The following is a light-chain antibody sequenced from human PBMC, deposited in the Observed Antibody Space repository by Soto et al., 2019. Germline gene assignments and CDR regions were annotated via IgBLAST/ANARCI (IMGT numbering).Light chain of an antibody. J-gene: IGKJ5*01. CDR1: QSVSTY. V-gene: IGKV3-11*01. CDR2: DAS. Sequence: EIVLTQSPATLSLSPGERATLSCRASQSVSTYLAWYQQKPGQAPRLLIYDASNRTTGIPARFSGSGSGTDFTLTIRSIENEDSEVYYCQQRSNWPPSITFGQGTRLEIK. CDR3: QQRSNWPPSIT.